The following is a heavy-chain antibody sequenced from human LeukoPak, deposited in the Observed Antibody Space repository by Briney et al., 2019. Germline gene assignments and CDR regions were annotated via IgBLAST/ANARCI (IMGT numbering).Heavy chain of an antibody. J-gene: IGHJ4*02. Sequence: SETLSLTCAAYGGSFSGYYWSWIRQPPGKGLEWIGEINHSGSTNYNPSLKSRVTISVDTSKNQFSLKLSSVTAADTAVYYCARGRSYGYYFDYWGQGTLVTVSS. CDR1: GGSFSGYY. CDR3: ARGRSYGYYFDY. CDR2: INHSGST. V-gene: IGHV4-34*01. D-gene: IGHD1-26*01.